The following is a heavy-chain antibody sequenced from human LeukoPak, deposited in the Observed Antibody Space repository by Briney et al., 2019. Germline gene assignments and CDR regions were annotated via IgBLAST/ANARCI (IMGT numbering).Heavy chain of an antibody. Sequence: GGSLRLSCAASGFALSSYGTSWVRQAPGKGLEWVSAISGRGVRTYYADSVKGRFTISSDNSKNTLYLQMNSLRGEDTAVYYCAKDRLDYGSNSGLGYWEEGSLVTVSS. V-gene: IGHV3-23*01. CDR1: GFALSSYG. CDR2: ISGRGVRT. CDR3: AKDRLDYGSNSGLGY. D-gene: IGHD4-23*01. J-gene: IGHJ4*02.